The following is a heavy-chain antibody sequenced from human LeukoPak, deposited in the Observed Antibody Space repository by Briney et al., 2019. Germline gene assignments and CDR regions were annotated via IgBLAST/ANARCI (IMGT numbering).Heavy chain of an antibody. CDR1: GFTFSNYA. CDR2: ISGNGGST. D-gene: IGHD2-15*01. CDR3: AKAYCSGASCPADY. Sequence: GGSLRPSCAASGFTFSNYAMNWVRQAPGKGLEWVSGISGNGGSTYYADSVEGRFTISRDSSKDTLYLHMNSLRPEDTAVYYCAKAYCSGASCPADYWGQGTLVTVSS. J-gene: IGHJ4*02. V-gene: IGHV3-23*01.